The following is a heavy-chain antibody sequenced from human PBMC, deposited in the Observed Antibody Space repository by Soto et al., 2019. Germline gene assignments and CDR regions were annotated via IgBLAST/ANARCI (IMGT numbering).Heavy chain of an antibody. CDR2: VYHSGST. Sequence: SETLSLTCTVSGDSIGSSSYYWGWIRQPPGKGLEWIGSVYHSGSTYYNPSLKSRITIYVDTSKNQFSLKLSSVTAADTAVYDCARHFDSGSLGTYLDSWAQGPLVTVSS. CDR1: GDSIGSSSYY. V-gene: IGHV4-39*01. J-gene: IGHJ4*02. D-gene: IGHD1-26*01. CDR3: ARHFDSGSLGTYLDS.